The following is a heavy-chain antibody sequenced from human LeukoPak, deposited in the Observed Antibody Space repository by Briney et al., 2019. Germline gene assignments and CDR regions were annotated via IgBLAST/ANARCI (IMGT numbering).Heavy chain of an antibody. J-gene: IGHJ4*02. CDR1: GGSISSYY. Sequence: PSQTLSLTCTVSGGSISSYYWSWIRQPAGKGLEWIGRIYTSGSTNYNPSLKSRVTMSVDTSKNQFSLKLSSVTAADTAVYYCARVPGYCSGGSCLYYFDYWGQGTLVTVSS. V-gene: IGHV4-4*07. CDR3: ARVPGYCSGGSCLYYFDY. D-gene: IGHD2-15*01. CDR2: IYTSGST.